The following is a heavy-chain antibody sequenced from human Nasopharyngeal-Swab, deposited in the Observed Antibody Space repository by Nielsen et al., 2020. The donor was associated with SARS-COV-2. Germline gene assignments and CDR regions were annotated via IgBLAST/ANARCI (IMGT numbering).Heavy chain of an antibody. Sequence: GGSLRLSCAASGFTVGSNYMNWVRQAPGKGLEWVSLIYSGGSTYYADSVKGRFTISRDNSKNTLYLQMNSLRAEDTAVYYCAGRSYDYVWGSYRYPYFDYWGQGTLVTVSS. J-gene: IGHJ4*02. V-gene: IGHV3-53*01. D-gene: IGHD3-16*02. CDR2: IYSGGST. CDR1: GFTVGSNY. CDR3: AGRSYDYVWGSYRYPYFDY.